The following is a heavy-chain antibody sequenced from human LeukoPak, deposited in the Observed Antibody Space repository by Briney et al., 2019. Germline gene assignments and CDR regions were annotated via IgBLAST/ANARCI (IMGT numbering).Heavy chain of an antibody. CDR3: ASGSYTTDAFDI. V-gene: IGHV1-18*01. J-gene: IGHJ3*02. D-gene: IGHD1-26*01. CDR1: GYTFTSYG. Sequence: ASVKVSCKASGYTFTSYGISWVRQAPGQGLEWMGWISAYNGNTNYAQQLQGRLTLTTATYTRTAYMELRSLRSDDTAVYYCASGSYTTDAFDIWGQGTMVTVSS. CDR2: ISAYNGNT.